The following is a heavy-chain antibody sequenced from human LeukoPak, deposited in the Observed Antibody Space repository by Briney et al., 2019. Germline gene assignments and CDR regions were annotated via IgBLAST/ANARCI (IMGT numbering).Heavy chain of an antibody. CDR3: ATGIEYSSTWPYFDN. J-gene: IGHJ4*02. D-gene: IGHD6-13*01. Sequence: PGGSLRLSCAASGFTFSNYDMNWVRQAPGKGLEWISFIKSNGRDIYCADSVKGRFTISRDNAKNSLYLQMNSLRDEDTAMYYCATGIEYSSTWPYFDNWGQGTLVTVS. CDR2: IKSNGRDI. V-gene: IGHV3-48*02. CDR1: GFTFSNYD.